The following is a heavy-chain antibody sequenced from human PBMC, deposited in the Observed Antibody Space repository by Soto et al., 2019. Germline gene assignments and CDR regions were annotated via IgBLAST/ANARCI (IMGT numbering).Heavy chain of an antibody. CDR2: IYYSGST. CDR3: ARVSPTRFLEWEYYGMDV. Sequence: PSETLSLTCTVSGGSISSGDYYWSWIRQPPGKGLEWIGYIYYSGSTYYNPSLKSRVTISVDTSKNQFSLKLSSATAADTAVYYCARVSPTRFLEWEYYGMDVWGQGTTVTVSS. D-gene: IGHD3-3*01. J-gene: IGHJ6*02. CDR1: GGSISSGDYY. V-gene: IGHV4-30-4*01.